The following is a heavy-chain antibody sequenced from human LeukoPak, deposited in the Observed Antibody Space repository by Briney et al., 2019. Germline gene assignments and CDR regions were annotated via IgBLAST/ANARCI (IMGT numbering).Heavy chain of an antibody. Sequence: SETLSLTCAVYGGSFSGYYWSWIRQPPGKGLEWIGEINHSGRTNYNPSLKSRVTISVDTSKNQFSLKLSSVTAADTAVYYCARLRGSYYYGSGSPRPYYYYYGMDVWGQGTTVTVSS. V-gene: IGHV4-34*01. D-gene: IGHD3-10*01. CDR1: GGSFSGYY. CDR2: INHSGRT. CDR3: ARLRGSYYYGSGSPRPYYYYYGMDV. J-gene: IGHJ6*02.